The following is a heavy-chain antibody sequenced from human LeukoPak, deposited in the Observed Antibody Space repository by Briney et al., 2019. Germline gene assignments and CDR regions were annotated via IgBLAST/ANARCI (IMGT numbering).Heavy chain of an antibody. Sequence: SETLSLTCSVSGGSISSYYWSWIRQPPGKGLEWIGYIYYSGSTNYNPSLKSRVTISVDTSKNQFSLKLSSVTAADTAVYYCARGLYYYDSSGYYSPEAYYFDYWGQGTLVTVSS. V-gene: IGHV4-59*01. D-gene: IGHD3-22*01. CDR1: GGSISSYY. J-gene: IGHJ4*02. CDR3: ARGLYYYDSSGYYSPEAYYFDY. CDR2: IYYSGST.